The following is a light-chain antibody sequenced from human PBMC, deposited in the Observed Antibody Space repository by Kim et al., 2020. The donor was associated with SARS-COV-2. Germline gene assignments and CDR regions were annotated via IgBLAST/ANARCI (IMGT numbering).Light chain of an antibody. CDR2: KAS. Sequence: DIQMTQSPSTLSASVGDRVTITCRASQNVNNLLAWYQQKPGKAPKVLIYKASSLESGVPSRFSGSGSGAEFTLTISSLQPDDFATYYCQQYNTFWTFGQGTKVDIK. CDR3: QQYNTFWT. J-gene: IGKJ1*01. CDR1: QNVNNL. V-gene: IGKV1-5*03.